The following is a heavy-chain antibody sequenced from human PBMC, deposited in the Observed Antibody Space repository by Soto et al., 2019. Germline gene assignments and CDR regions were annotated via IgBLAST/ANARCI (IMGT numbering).Heavy chain of an antibody. Sequence: AASVKVSCKASGYPFTGYYMHWVRQAPGQGLEWMGWINPNSGTTNYAQKFQGRVTMTRDTSISTAFMELSTMTSADAAVYFCARSLSTSDLDYYDNSGYHNWFDPWGQGTLVTVSS. CDR3: ARSLSTSDLDYYDNSGYHNWFDP. J-gene: IGHJ5*02. V-gene: IGHV1-2*02. CDR1: GYPFTGYY. D-gene: IGHD3-22*01. CDR2: INPNSGTT.